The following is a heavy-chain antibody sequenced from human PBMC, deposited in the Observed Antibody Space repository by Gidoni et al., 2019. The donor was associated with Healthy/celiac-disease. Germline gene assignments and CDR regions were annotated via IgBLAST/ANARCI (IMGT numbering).Heavy chain of an antibody. J-gene: IGHJ5*02. D-gene: IGHD3-10*01. CDR2: ST. V-gene: IGHV4-39*01. Sequence: STYYNPSLKSRVTISVDTSKNQFSLKLSSVTAADTAVYYCARRKVRGGGWFDPWGQGTLVTVSS. CDR3: ARRKVRGGGWFDP.